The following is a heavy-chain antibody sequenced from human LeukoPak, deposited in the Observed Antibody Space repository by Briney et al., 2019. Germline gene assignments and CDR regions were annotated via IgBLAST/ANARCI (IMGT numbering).Heavy chain of an antibody. CDR2: ISSSGSTI. CDR1: GFTFSSYE. D-gene: IGHD3-10*02. Sequence: GGSLRLSCAASGFTFSSYEMNWVRQAPGKGLEWVSYISSSGSTIYYADSVKGRFTISRGKAKNSLYLQMNSLRADDTAVYYCAELGITMIGGVWGKGTTVTISS. CDR3: AELGITMIGGV. J-gene: IGHJ6*04. V-gene: IGHV3-48*03.